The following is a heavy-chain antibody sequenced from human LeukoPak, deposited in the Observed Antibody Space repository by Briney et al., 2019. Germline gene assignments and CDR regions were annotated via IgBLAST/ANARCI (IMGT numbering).Heavy chain of an antibody. Sequence: SETLSLTCTVSGGSISSYYWSWIRQPAGKGLEWIGRIYTSGSTNYNPSLKSRVTMSVDTSKNQFTLKVSSVTAADTAVYYCARNASIAAAADNWFDPWGQGTLVTVSS. V-gene: IGHV4-4*07. J-gene: IGHJ5*02. CDR2: IYTSGST. CDR3: ARNASIAAAADNWFDP. CDR1: GGSISSYY. D-gene: IGHD6-13*01.